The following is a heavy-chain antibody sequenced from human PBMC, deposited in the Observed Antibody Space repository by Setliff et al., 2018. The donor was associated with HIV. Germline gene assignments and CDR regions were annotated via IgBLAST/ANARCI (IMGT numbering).Heavy chain of an antibody. V-gene: IGHV4-61*08. CDR3: ARGNYYASGLDY. D-gene: IGHD3-10*01. J-gene: IGHJ4*02. Sequence: PSETLSLTCTVSGGSISSGGYYWSWIRQHPGKGLEWIGNMYYGGSTNSNPSLKSRVTMSIDASKNQFSLNLRSVTAADTATYYCARGNYYASGLDYWGQGTLVTVSS. CDR2: MYYGGST. CDR1: GGSISSGGYY.